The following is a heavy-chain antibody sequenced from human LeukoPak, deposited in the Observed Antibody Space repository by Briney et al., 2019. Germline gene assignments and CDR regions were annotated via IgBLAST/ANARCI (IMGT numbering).Heavy chain of an antibody. D-gene: IGHD6-19*01. CDR3: ARGLATGYSSGWSATFDY. CDR2: INPNSGGT. CDR1: GYTFTGYY. V-gene: IGHV1-2*04. J-gene: IGHJ4*02. Sequence: ALVKVSCKASGYTFTGYYMHWVRQAPGQGLEWMGWINPNSGGTNYAQKFQGWVTMTRDTSISTAYMELSRLRSDDTAVYYCARGLATGYSSGWSATFDYWGQGTLVTVSS.